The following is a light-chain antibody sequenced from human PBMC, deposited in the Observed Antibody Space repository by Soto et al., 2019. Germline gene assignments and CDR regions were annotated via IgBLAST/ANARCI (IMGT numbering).Light chain of an antibody. Sequence: DIQMTQSPSTLSASVGDSVTITCRASQSISNWLAWYQQKPGKAPKLLIYKASNLESGVPSGFSGSGSGTEFTLTVSNLQPDDFATYYCQQYTGCPVTFGQGTRLEIK. CDR3: QQYTGCPVT. J-gene: IGKJ5*01. V-gene: IGKV1-5*03. CDR1: QSISNW. CDR2: KAS.